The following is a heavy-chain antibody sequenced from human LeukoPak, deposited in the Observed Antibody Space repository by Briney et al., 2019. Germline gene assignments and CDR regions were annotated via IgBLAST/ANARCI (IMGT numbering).Heavy chain of an antibody. CDR1: GASISSSSYY. Sequence: NPSETLSLTCTVSGASISSSSYYWGWIRQPPGKGLEWIGSIYYSGSTNYNPSLKSRVTISVDTSKNQFSLKLSSVTAADTAVYYCARVGNCTNGVCPDYWGQEPWSPSPQ. V-gene: IGHV4-39*07. D-gene: IGHD2-8*01. CDR2: IYYSGST. CDR3: ARVGNCTNGVCPDY. J-gene: IGHJ4*01.